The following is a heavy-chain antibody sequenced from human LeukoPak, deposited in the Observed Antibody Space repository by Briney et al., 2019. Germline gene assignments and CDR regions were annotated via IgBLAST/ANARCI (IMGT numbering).Heavy chain of an antibody. J-gene: IGHJ4*02. D-gene: IGHD5-12*01. CDR1: GYSFTKSW. CDR2: IYPGDSDT. Sequence: GESLKISCKGSGYSFTKSWIGWVRQMPGKGLEWMGIIYPGDSDTRYSPSFQSQVTISADKSITTAYLHWSSLKASDTAMYYCARYGYGYYFDYWGQGTLVTVSS. V-gene: IGHV5-51*01. CDR3: ARYGYGYYFDY.